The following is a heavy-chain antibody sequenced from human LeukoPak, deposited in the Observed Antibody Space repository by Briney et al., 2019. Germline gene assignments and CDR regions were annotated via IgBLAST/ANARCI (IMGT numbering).Heavy chain of an antibody. CDR3: ARRQYSSSWYFDY. CDR1: GGSISSYY. J-gene: IGHJ4*02. V-gene: IGHV4-59*01. CDR2: IYYSGST. D-gene: IGHD6-13*01. Sequence: PSETLSLTCTVSGGSISSYYWSWIRQPPGKGLEWIGYIYYSGSTNYNPSLKSRVTISVDTSKNQFSLKLSSVTAADTAVYYCARRQYSSSWYFDYWGQGTLVTASS.